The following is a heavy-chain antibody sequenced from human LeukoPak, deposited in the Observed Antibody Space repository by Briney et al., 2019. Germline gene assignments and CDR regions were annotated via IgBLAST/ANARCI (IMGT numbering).Heavy chain of an antibody. D-gene: IGHD6-13*01. CDR2: ISYDGNRK. CDR3: APSEEKQQLDP. CDR1: GFTFGDYG. V-gene: IGHV3-30-3*01. Sequence: GGSLRLSCAASGFTFGDYGIHWVRQAPGKGLEWVAVISYDGNRKYYADSVKGRFTISRDNSKNTLYLQMNSLRAEDTAVYYCAPSEEKQQLDPWGQGTLVTVSS. J-gene: IGHJ5*02.